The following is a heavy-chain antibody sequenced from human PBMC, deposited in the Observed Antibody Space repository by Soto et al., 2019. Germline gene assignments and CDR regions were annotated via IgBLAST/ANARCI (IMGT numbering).Heavy chain of an antibody. CDR1: GGSFSGYY. J-gene: IGHJ4*02. Sequence: TLSLTCAVYGGSFSGYYWSWIRQPPGKGLEWIGEINHSGSTNYNPSLKSRVTISVDTSKNQFSLKLSSVTAADTAVYYCARPQGYSSGWYYNYWGQGTLVTVSS. CDR2: INHSGST. V-gene: IGHV4-34*01. CDR3: ARPQGYSSGWYYNY. D-gene: IGHD6-19*01.